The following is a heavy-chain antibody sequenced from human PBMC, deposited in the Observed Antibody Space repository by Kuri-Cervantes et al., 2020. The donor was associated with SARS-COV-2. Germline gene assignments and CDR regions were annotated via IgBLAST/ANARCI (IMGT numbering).Heavy chain of an antibody. D-gene: IGHD1-20*01. J-gene: IGHJ3*02. Sequence: SETLSLTCTVSGGSISSSSYYWGWIRQPPGKGLEWIGSIYYSGSTYYNPSLKSRVTISVDTSKNQFSLELSSVTAADTAVYYCARDVVTGNRVGPTSDAFDIWGQGTMVTVSS. CDR2: IYYSGST. V-gene: IGHV4-39*07. CDR3: ARDVVTGNRVGPTSDAFDI. CDR1: GGSISSSSYY.